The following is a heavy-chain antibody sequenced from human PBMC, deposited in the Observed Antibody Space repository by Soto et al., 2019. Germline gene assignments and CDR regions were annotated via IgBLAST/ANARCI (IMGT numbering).Heavy chain of an antibody. V-gene: IGHV3-23*01. CDR1: GFTFISYA. J-gene: IGHJ4*02. D-gene: IGHD3-16*02. CDR3: AKDLLMISFGEVISSFDY. CDR2: ISGSGGRT. Sequence: PWGSLRLSCVASGFTFISYALNWVRQAPGRGLEWVSAISGSGGRTYYADSVKGRFTISRDNSKDTLYLQMNSLGVDDTAVYYCAKDLLMISFGEVISSFDYWGQGALVTVSS.